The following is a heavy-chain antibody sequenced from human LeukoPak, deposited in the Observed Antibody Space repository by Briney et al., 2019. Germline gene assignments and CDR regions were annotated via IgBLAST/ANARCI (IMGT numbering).Heavy chain of an antibody. Sequence: PSEPLSLTCAVHGGSFSGYYWSWIRQPPGKGLEWIGEINHSGSTNYNPSLKSRVTISIDTSKNQFSLKLSSVTAADTAVYYCARRDYDILAGYYWFDPWGQGTLVTVSS. CDR1: GGSFSGYY. CDR2: INHSGST. D-gene: IGHD3-9*01. J-gene: IGHJ5*02. CDR3: ARRDYDILAGYYWFDP. V-gene: IGHV4-34*01.